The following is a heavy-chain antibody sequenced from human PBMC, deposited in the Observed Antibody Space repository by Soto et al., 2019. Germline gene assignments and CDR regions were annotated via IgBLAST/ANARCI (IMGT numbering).Heavy chain of an antibody. CDR2: ISPKSGGT. D-gene: IGHD1-7*01. CDR1: GYTFTGYY. V-gene: IGHV1-2*02. CDR3: GRGRSGELVVFY. Sequence: QVPLVQSGAEVKESGASVKVSCKASGYTFTGYYIHWVRQAPGQGLEWVGEISPKSGGTRYAQKFQGRVTMTKDTSITTVYMELSKLSPDDTAVYYCGRGRSGELVVFYWGQGTLVTVHS. J-gene: IGHJ4*02.